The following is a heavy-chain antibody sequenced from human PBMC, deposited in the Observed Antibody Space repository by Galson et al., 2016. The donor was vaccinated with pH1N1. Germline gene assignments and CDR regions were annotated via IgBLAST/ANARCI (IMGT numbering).Heavy chain of an antibody. Sequence: SLRLSCAGSGFTFSSYWMHWVRQAPGKGLEWVANINQDGSQKYYVDSVKGRFTISRDNAKSSLYLQMNSLRAEDTALYYCARRPGIAVPGLLDFWGQGTLVIVSS. CDR1: GFTFSSYW. CDR3: ARRPGIAVPGLLDF. J-gene: IGHJ4*02. D-gene: IGHD6-19*01. V-gene: IGHV3-7*03. CDR2: INQDGSQK.